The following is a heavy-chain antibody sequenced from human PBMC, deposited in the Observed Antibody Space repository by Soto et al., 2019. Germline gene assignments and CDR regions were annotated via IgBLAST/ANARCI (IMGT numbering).Heavy chain of an antibody. CDR2: ISDDGASI. D-gene: IGHD5-18*01. CDR3: ARENSVQAWLHHFDH. J-gene: IGHJ4*02. Sequence: GGSLRLSCEASGFSFSSFAMDWVRQAPGRGLEWVSYISDDGASIYYADSLKGRFTTSRDNAKNSLSLQMNNLRAEDTAVYYCARENSVQAWLHHFDHWGLGTLVTVSS. V-gene: IGHV3-48*03. CDR1: GFSFSSFA.